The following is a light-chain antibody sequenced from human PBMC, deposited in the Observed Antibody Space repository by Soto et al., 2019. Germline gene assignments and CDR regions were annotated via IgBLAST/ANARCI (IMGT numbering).Light chain of an antibody. J-gene: IGLJ1*01. CDR1: SSNIGAGYG. Sequence: QSVLTPPPSVSGAPGQRVTISCTGSSSNIGAGYGVHWYQKLPGTAPKLLIDGNSNRPSGVPDRFSGSKSGTSASLAITGLQAEDEADYYCQSYDSRLSTYVFGTGTKVTVL. CDR3: QSYDSRLSTYV. CDR2: GNS. V-gene: IGLV1-40*01.